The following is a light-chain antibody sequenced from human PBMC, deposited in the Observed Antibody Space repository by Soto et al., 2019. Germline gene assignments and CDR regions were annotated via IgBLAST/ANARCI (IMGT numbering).Light chain of an antibody. V-gene: IGKV3-15*01. J-gene: IGKJ4*01. CDR1: QSVSSK. Sequence: EIVMTQSPATLSVSPGERATLSCRGSQSVSSKLAWYQQKPGQAPRLLIYGASTTATGIPARFSGSGSGTEFTLTISSLQSEDCAVYYCQQYNNWPLSFGGGTKVEIK. CDR2: GAS. CDR3: QQYNNWPLS.